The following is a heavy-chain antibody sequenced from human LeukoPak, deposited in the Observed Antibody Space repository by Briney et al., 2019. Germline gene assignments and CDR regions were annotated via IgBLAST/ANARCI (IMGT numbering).Heavy chain of an antibody. Sequence: GGSLRLSCAASGLTFSLYAMSWVRQAPGKGLQWVSSITSRGESTWYVDSVKGRFTITRDNSENTLYLQMHSLRAEDTAVYYCARDRPNYYGSDGHYYRRDGDYWGRGTLVSVSS. V-gene: IGHV3-23*01. CDR2: ITSRGEST. CDR3: ARDRPNYYGSDGHYYRRDGDY. J-gene: IGHJ4*02. CDR1: GLTFSLYA. D-gene: IGHD3-22*01.